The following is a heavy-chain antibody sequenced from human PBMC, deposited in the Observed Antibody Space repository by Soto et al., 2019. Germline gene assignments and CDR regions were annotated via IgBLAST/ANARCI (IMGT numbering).Heavy chain of an antibody. J-gene: IGHJ6*02. CDR1: GFTFSSYG. D-gene: IGHD6-13*01. CDR3: AKEGNKVGAAGPKVYYYYGMDV. Sequence: GGSLRLSCAASGFTFSSYGMHWTRQAPGKGLEWVSAISGSGGSTYYADSVKGRFTISRDNSKNTLYLQMNSLRAEDTAVYYCAKEGNKVGAAGPKVYYYYGMDVWGQGTTVTVSS. V-gene: IGHV3-23*01. CDR2: ISGSGGST.